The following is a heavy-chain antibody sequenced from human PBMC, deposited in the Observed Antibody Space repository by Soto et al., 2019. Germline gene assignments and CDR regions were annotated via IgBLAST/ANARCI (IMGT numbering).Heavy chain of an antibody. CDR2: IRGSGGST. CDR3: AKDPEYGDYEHYFDY. D-gene: IGHD4-17*01. Sequence: EVQLLESGGGLVQPGGSLRLSCAASGFTFSSYAMSWVRQAPGKGLEWVSAIRGSGGSTYYADSVKGRFTISRDNSKNTLYLQMNSLRAEDTAVYYCAKDPEYGDYEHYFDYWGQGTLVTVSS. J-gene: IGHJ4*02. V-gene: IGHV3-23*01. CDR1: GFTFSSYA.